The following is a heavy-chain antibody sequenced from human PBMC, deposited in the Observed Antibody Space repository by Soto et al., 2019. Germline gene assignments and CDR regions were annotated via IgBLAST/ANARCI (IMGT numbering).Heavy chain of an antibody. CDR3: TTDPPPYSSPLGYFDY. J-gene: IGHJ4*02. V-gene: IGHV3-15*01. D-gene: IGHD6-13*01. CDR2: IKSKTDGGTT. CDR1: GFTFSNGS. Sequence: PGESLTLSCAASGFTFSNGSMSWVRQVPGKGLEGVGRIKSKTDGGTTDYAAPVKGRFTISRDDSKNTLYLQMNSLKTEDTAVYYCTTDPPPYSSPLGYFDYWGQGT.